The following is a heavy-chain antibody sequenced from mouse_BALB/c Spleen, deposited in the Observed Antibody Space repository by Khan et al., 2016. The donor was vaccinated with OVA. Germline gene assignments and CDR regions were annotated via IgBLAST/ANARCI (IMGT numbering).Heavy chain of an antibody. V-gene: IGHV5-6-4*01. J-gene: IGHJ2*01. CDR1: GFTFSTYT. Sequence: EVELVESGGGLVKPGGSLNLSCAASGFTFSTYTMSWVRQTPEKRLEWVATISSGGSYTFYPDSVKGRFTISRDNAMNTLNMQMSSLKSEDTAMYYMTRDGIRRAGYFDYWGQGTTLTVSS. CDR2: ISSGGSYT. CDR3: TRDGIRRAGYFDY. D-gene: IGHD3-3*01.